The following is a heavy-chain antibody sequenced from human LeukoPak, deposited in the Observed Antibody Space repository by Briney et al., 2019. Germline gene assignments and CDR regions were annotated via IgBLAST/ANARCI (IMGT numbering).Heavy chain of an antibody. D-gene: IGHD2/OR15-2a*01. Sequence: EASETLSLTCTVSGGSISSGSYYWSWIRQPAGKGLEWIANIYYAGSSNYNPSLKSRVSVSIDASKNHLSLKLTSVPAADTAIYYCARQAVIIPTGMEGPWFDPWGQGTLVAVSS. CDR1: GGSISSGSYY. CDR3: ARQAVIIPTGMEGPWFDP. V-gene: IGHV4-61*10. CDR2: IYYAGSS. J-gene: IGHJ5*02.